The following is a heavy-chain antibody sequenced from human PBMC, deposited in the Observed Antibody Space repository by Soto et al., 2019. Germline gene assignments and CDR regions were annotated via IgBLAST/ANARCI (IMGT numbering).Heavy chain of an antibody. CDR2: ISAYNGNT. Sequence: GASVKVSCKASGYTFTNYGITGVRQAPGQGLEWMGWISAYNGNTIYAQKVQGRVTMTTDTSTSTAYMEMRSLRSDDTAVYYCAVQLARLGCLDYWGQGTLVTVSS. V-gene: IGHV1-18*01. CDR3: AVQLARLGCLDY. J-gene: IGHJ4*02. D-gene: IGHD1-1*01. CDR1: GYTFTNYG.